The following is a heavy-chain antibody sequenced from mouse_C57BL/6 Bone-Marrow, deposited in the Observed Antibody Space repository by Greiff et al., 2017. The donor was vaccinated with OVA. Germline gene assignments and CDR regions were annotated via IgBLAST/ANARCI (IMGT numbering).Heavy chain of an antibody. Sequence: EVQLQQSGAELVRPGASVKLSCTASGFTIKDDDMHWVKQRPEQGLEWLGWLDPENGGTYYASQFQGKAPMTAAPSSNTAYLQLSSLTYEDTAVYYCTHYYAMDYWGQGTSVTVSS. J-gene: IGHJ4*01. CDR2: LDPENGGT. V-gene: IGHV14-4*01. CDR1: GFTIKDDD. CDR3: THYYAMDY.